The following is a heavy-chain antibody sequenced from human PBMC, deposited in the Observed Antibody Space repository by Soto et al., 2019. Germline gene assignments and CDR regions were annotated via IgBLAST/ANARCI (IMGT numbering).Heavy chain of an antibody. CDR1: GYTFITND. D-gene: IGHD6-13*01. J-gene: IGHJ5*02. Sequence: ASVKVSCKASGYTFITNDINWVLQASGQGLEWMGWMKPSTGDSGSDPDFQGRITMTRDTATSTAYMELSSPKFEDTAVYYCARGGPAAGFDLWGQGSLVTVSS. CDR2: MKPSTGDS. CDR3: ARGGPAAGFDL. V-gene: IGHV1-8*01.